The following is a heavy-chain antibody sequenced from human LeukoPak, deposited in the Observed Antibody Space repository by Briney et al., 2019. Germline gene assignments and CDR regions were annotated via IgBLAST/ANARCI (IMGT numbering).Heavy chain of an antibody. CDR3: ARTSLAGKRNDAFDI. D-gene: IGHD6-13*01. CDR2: IYYSGST. J-gene: IGHJ3*02. Sequence: SETLSLTCTVSGGSISSYYWSWIQQPPGKGLEWIGYIYYSGSTNYNPSLKSRVTISVDTSKNQFSLKLSSVTAADTAVYYCARTSLAGKRNDAFDIWGQGTMVTVSS. CDR1: GGSISSYY. V-gene: IGHV4-59*01.